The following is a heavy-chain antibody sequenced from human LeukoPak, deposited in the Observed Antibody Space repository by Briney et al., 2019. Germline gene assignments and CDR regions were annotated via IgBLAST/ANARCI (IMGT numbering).Heavy chain of an antibody. D-gene: IGHD5-12*01. V-gene: IGHV4-59*08. Sequence: SETLSLTCTVSGGSISSSYWSWIRQPPGKGLEWIGYISYSGSTNCNPSLKSRVTISVDTSNNQFSLKLSFVTAANTAVYYCARQSQHSGYQAPDSWGQGTLVTVSS. J-gene: IGHJ4*02. CDR3: ARQSQHSGYQAPDS. CDR2: ISYSGST. CDR1: GGSISSSY.